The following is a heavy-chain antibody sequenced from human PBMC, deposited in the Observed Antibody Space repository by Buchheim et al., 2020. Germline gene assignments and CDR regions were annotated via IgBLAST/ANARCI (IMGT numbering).Heavy chain of an antibody. V-gene: IGHV1-2*02. Sequence: QVQLVQSGAEMKKPGASVKVSCKASRYRITTYSVHWFRQAPGQGLEWMGWVNPRSGGVKYAQKFQGRVAISTDTSVSTVYMEMSRLTFDDTAIYYCARATKLLLGYFDPWGQGAL. J-gene: IGHJ5*02. CDR3: ARATKLLLGYFDP. D-gene: IGHD2-2*03. CDR1: RYRITTYS. CDR2: VNPRSGGV.